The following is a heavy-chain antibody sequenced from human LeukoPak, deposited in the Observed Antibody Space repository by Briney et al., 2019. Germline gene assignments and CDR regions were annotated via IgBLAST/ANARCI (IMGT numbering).Heavy chain of an antibody. CDR1: GFTFSNYA. Sequence: GGSLRLSCAASGFTFSNYAMRWVRQAPGKGLEWVANIKQDGSMKYYVDSVKGRFTISRDNAKNSLNLQMISLRAEDTAVYYCARASRGEFDAFDIWGQGTMVTVSS. CDR2: IKQDGSMK. J-gene: IGHJ3*02. CDR3: ARASRGEFDAFDI. D-gene: IGHD3-10*01. V-gene: IGHV3-7*01.